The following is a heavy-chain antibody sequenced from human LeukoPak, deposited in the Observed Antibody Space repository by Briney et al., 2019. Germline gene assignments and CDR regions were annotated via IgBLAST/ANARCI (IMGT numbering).Heavy chain of an antibody. CDR3: ARWKLSVSYYYGMDV. CDR2: INPIFGTA. CDR1: GGTFSSYA. V-gene: IGHV1-69*05. J-gene: IGHJ6*02. Sequence: ASVKVSCKASGGTFSSYAISWVRQAPGQGLEWMGGINPIFGTANYAQKFQGRVTITTDESTSTAYMELSSLRSEDTAVYYCARWKLSVSYYYGMDVWGQGTTVTVSS. D-gene: IGHD1-1*01.